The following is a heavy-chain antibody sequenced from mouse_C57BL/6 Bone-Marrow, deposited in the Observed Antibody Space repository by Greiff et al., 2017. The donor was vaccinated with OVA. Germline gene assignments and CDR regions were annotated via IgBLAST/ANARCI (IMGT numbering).Heavy chain of an antibody. CDR2: ISDGGSYT. CDR1: GFTFSSYA. Sequence: DVQLVESGGGLVKPGGSLKLSCAASGFTFSSYAMSWVRQTPEKRLEWVATISDGGSYTYYPDNVKGRFTISRDNAKNNLYLQMSHLKSEDTAMYYCARDRWDDYYAMDYWGQGTSVTVSS. CDR3: ARDRWDDYYAMDY. D-gene: IGHD4-1*01. V-gene: IGHV5-4*01. J-gene: IGHJ4*01.